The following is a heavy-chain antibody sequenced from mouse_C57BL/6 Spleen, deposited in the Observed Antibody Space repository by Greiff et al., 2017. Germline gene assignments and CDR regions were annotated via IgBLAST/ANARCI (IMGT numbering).Heavy chain of an antibody. CDR2: IDPEDGET. CDR1: GFNIKDYY. CDR3: SRDGYPYYFDY. Sequence: EVQLQHSGAELVKPGASVKLSCTASGFNIKDYYMHWVKQRPEQGLEWIGRIDPEDGETKYAPKFPGKAPVTADTSSNTAYLQLSSLTSEDTAVYYSSRDGYPYYFDYWGQGTTLTVSS. J-gene: IGHJ2*01. V-gene: IGHV14-2*01. D-gene: IGHD2-3*01.